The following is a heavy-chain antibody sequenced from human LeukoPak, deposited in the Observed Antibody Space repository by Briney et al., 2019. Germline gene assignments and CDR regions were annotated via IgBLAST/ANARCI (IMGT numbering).Heavy chain of an antibody. J-gene: IGHJ6*02. CDR1: GFTFSSYS. CDR2: IGSGSSYI. D-gene: IGHD2-15*01. Sequence: GGSLRLSCAASGFTFSSYSMNWVRQAPGKGLEWVSSIGSGSSYIYYADSVKGRFTISRDNAKNSLYLQMNSLRAEDTAVYYCAREGYCSGGSCSPGDYYYYYGMDVWGQGTTVTVSS. CDR3: AREGYCSGGSCSPGDYYYYYGMDV. V-gene: IGHV3-21*01.